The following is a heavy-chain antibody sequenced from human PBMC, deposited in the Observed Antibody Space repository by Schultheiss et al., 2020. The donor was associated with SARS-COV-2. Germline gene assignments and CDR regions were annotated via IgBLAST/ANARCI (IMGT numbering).Heavy chain of an antibody. J-gene: IGHJ6*02. V-gene: IGHV3-23*01. CDR2: ISGSGGST. CDR1: GFTFSSYE. CDR3: ARDKLWFGELLLYYYYGMDV. D-gene: IGHD3-10*01. Sequence: GGSLRLSCAASGFTFSSYEMNWVRQAPGKGLEWVSAISGSGGSTYYADSVKGRFTISRDNSKNTLYLQMNSLRAEDTAVYYCARDKLWFGELLLYYYYGMDVWGQGTTVTVSS.